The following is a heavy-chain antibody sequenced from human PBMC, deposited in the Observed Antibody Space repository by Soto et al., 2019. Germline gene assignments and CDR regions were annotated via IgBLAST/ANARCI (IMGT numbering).Heavy chain of an antibody. Sequence: GSLRLSCAASGFAFSNYEMNWVRQAPGKGLEWVSYISLSGSTIYYADSVKGRFTISRDDAKDSLYLEMDSLRADDTAVYYCARESFSASPNFFDYWGQGTLVTVSS. CDR1: GFAFSNYE. D-gene: IGHD1-26*01. V-gene: IGHV3-48*03. J-gene: IGHJ4*02. CDR2: ISLSGSTI. CDR3: ARESFSASPNFFDY.